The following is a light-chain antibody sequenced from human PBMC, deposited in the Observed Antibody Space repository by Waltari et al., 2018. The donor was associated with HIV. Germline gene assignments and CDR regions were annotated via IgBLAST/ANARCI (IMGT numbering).Light chain of an antibody. CDR3: CSYAGSYTR. J-gene: IGLJ2*01. CDR2: DVS. V-gene: IGLV2-11*01. CDR1: SSVVGGSNY. Sequence: TLPQPRSVSGSPGQSVTFSCTGTSSVVGGSNYVSWYQQHPGKAPKLMIYDVSKRPSEVPDRFSGSKSSNTASLTISGLQAEDEADYYCCSYAGSYTRFGGGTKLTVL.